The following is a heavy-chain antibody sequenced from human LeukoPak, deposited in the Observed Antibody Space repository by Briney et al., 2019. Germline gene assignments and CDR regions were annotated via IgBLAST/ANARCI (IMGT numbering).Heavy chain of an antibody. V-gene: IGHV4-39*01. J-gene: IGHJ4*02. Sequence: SETLSLTRTLSGDSISSSSYYWGWIRQPPGKGLEWIGSIYHSGSTHYNPSLKSRLTIFVDTSKNQFSLKVNSVTAADTAVYYCARNGTVTVSGTKFNYFDYWGQGTLVTVSS. CDR1: GDSISSSSYY. CDR3: ARNGTVTVSGTKFNYFDY. D-gene: IGHD4-17*01. CDR2: IYHSGST.